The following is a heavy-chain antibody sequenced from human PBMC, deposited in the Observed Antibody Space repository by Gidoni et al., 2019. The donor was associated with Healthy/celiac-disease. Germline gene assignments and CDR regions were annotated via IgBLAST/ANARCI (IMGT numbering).Heavy chain of an antibody. CDR3: TRSPPYDILSYDAFDI. D-gene: IGHD3-9*01. Sequence: QVQLVQSGAEVKKPGASVKVSCKASGYTFTSYGISWVRQAPGQGLEWMGWISAYNGNTNYAQKLQGRVTMTTDTSTSTAYMELRSLRSDDTAVYYCTRSPPYDILSYDAFDIWGQGTMVTVSS. CDR2: ISAYNGNT. V-gene: IGHV1-18*01. CDR1: GYTFTSYG. J-gene: IGHJ3*02.